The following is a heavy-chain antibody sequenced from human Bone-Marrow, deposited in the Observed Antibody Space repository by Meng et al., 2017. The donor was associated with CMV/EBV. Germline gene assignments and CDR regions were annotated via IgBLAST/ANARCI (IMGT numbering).Heavy chain of an antibody. Sequence: GESLKISCAASGFTFSSYAMSWVRQAPGKGLEWVSAISGSGGSTYYADSVKGRFTISRDNSKNTLYLQRNSLRAEDTAVYYCAIFSGSYYSYGMDVWGQGTTVTVSS. V-gene: IGHV3-23*01. CDR3: AIFSGSYYSYGMDV. J-gene: IGHJ6*02. CDR1: GFTFSSYA. D-gene: IGHD1-26*01. CDR2: ISGSGGST.